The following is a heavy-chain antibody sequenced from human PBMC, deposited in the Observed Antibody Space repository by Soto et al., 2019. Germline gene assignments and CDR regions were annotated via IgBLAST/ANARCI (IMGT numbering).Heavy chain of an antibody. CDR3: ARGNYGMDV. Sequence: EVQLVESGGGLVQPGGSLRLSCAASGFTFSSYWMHWVRQAPGKGLVWVSRIKSDGSTTNYADSVKGRFTSSRDNAQNTLYLQLNSLRVEDKAIYYCARGNYGMDVWGQGTTVTVSS. CDR2: IKSDGSTT. V-gene: IGHV3-74*01. CDR1: GFTFSSYW. J-gene: IGHJ6*02.